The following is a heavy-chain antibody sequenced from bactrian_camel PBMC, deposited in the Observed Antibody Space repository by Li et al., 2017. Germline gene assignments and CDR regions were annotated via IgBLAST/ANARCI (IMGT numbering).Heavy chain of an antibody. V-gene: IGHV3S1*01. J-gene: IGHJ4*01. D-gene: IGHD6*01. Sequence: HVQLVESGGGSVQAGGSLTLSCVASGFPFSANHMSWVRQPPGKKLEWVSSITASGTTSYSNSVRGRFTISRDNAKNTLYPQLDSLSTEDTATYYCANSLDGGSWNRSDNYWGQGTQVTVS. CDR3: ANSLDGGSWNRSDNY. CDR2: ITASGTT. CDR1: GFPFSANH.